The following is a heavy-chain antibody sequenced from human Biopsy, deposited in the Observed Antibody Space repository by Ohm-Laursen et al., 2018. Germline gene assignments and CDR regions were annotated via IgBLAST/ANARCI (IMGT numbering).Heavy chain of an antibody. Sequence: SVKVSCKASGGAFTNYAINWVRQAPGHGLEWMGGIITVSETAGYAERFQGRVTITAGVTTTTAYMDLSGLRSEDTAVSYCVASPGGGFFAYSGGFALGVWGHGATVFVSS. D-gene: IGHD3-10*01. J-gene: IGHJ6*02. V-gene: IGHV1-69*13. CDR3: VASPGGGFFAYSGGFALGV. CDR1: GGAFTNYA. CDR2: IITVSETA.